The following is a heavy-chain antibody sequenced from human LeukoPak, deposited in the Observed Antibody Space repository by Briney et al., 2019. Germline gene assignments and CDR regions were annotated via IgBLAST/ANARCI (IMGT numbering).Heavy chain of an antibody. J-gene: IGHJ4*02. CDR3: AREVSEGFDF. V-gene: IGHV3-30*03. Sequence: GSLRLSCAASGFTFSSYGMHWVRQAPGKGLEWVAVISYDGSNKYYADSVKGRFTTSRDNSKNTLYLQMNSLRAEDTALYYCAREVSEGFDFWGQGTLVTVSS. CDR1: GFTFSSYG. CDR2: ISYDGSNK. D-gene: IGHD3-22*01.